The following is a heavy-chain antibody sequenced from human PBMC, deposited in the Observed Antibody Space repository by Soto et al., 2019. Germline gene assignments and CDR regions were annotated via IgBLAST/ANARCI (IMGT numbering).Heavy chain of an antibody. V-gene: IGHV3-21*01. CDR2: ISSSSSYI. J-gene: IGHJ6*03. CDR1: GFTFSSYS. D-gene: IGHD3-10*01. Sequence: EVQLVESGGGLVKPGGSLRLSCAASGFTFSSYSMNWVRQAPGKGLEWVSSISSSSSYIYYADSVKGRFTISRDNPKNSLYLQMNLLSAEDTAVYYCASPTYLRYYYYYMDVWGKGTTVTVSS. CDR3: ASPTYLRYYYYYMDV.